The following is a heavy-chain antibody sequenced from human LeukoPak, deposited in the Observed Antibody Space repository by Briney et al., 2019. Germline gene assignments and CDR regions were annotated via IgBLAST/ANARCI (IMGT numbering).Heavy chain of an antibody. CDR3: ARARRIARSYYFDY. V-gene: IGHV1-2*02. J-gene: IGHJ4*02. Sequence: ASVKVSCKASGYTFTGYYMHWVRQAPGQGLEWMGWINPNSGGTNYAQKFQGRVTMTRDTSISTAYMELSSLRSEDTAVYYCARARRIARSYYFDYWGQGTLVTVSS. D-gene: IGHD6-6*01. CDR2: INPNSGGT. CDR1: GYTFTGYY.